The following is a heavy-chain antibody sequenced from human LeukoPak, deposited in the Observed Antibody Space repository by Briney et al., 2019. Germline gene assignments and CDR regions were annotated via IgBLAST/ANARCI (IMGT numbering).Heavy chain of an antibody. CDR1: GFTSSSHA. V-gene: IGHV3-23*01. Sequence: GGSLRLSCAASGFTSSSHAMSWVRQAPGKGLEWISLIRGSSDVIEYADSVRGRFTISRDNSKNTVSLQMNNLRAEDTAVYYCAKGQSASSTFDSWGQGTLVAVSS. CDR2: IRGSSDVI. CDR3: AKGQSASSTFDS. J-gene: IGHJ4*02.